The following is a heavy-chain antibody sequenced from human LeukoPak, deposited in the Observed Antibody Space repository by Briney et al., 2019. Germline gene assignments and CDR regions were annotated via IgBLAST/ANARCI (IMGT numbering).Heavy chain of an antibody. J-gene: IGHJ4*02. Sequence: GGSLRLSCAASGFTFSSYAMHWVRQAPGKGLEWVSYISSSGGAIYYADSVKGRFTISRDNAKNSLYLQMNSLRAEDTAVYYCAREGIAAAGPFDYWGQGTLVTVSS. CDR1: GFTFSSYA. CDR2: ISSSGGAI. V-gene: IGHV3-48*03. D-gene: IGHD6-13*01. CDR3: AREGIAAAGPFDY.